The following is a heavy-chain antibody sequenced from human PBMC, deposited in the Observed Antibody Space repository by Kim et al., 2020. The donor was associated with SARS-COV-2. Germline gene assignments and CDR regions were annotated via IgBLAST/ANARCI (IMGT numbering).Heavy chain of an antibody. D-gene: IGHD2-15*01. CDR3: ARVRGYCSGGSCPFGWFDP. V-gene: IGHV3-30-3*01. CDR2: ISYDGSNK. Sequence: GGSLRLSCAASGFTFSSYAMHWVRQAPGKGLEWVAVISYDGSNKYYADSVKGRFTISRDNSKNTLYLQMNSLRAEDTAVYYCARVRGYCSGGSCPFGWFDPWGQGTLVTVSS. CDR1: GFTFSSYA. J-gene: IGHJ5*02.